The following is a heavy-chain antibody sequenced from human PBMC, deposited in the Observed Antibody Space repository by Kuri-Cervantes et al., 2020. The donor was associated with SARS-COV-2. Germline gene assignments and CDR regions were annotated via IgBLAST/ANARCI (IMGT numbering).Heavy chain of an antibody. CDR3: ASWVYSNYYMDV. V-gene: IGHV3-11*04. CDR2: ISSSGSTI. J-gene: IGHJ6*03. CDR1: GFTFSDYY. D-gene: IGHD3-16*01. Sequence: GGSLRLSCAASGFTFSDYYMSWIRQAPGKGPEWVSYISSSGSTIYYADSVKGRFTISRDNAKNSLYLQMNSLRAEDTAVYYCASWVYSNYYMDVWSKGTTVTVSS.